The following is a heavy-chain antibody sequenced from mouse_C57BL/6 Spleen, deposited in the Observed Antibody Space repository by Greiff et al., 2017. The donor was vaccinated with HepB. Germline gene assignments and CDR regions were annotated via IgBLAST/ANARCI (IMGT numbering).Heavy chain of an antibody. D-gene: IGHD2-4*01. J-gene: IGHJ2*01. V-gene: IGHV1-64*01. CDR2: IHPNSGST. Sequence: QVQLQQPGAELVKPGASVKLSCKASGYTFTSYWMHWVKQRPGQGLEWIGMIHPNSGSTNYNEKFKSKATLTVDKSSSTAYMQLSSLTSEDSAVYYCARKCYDYDVLDYWGQGTTLTVSS. CDR3: ARKCYDYDVLDY. CDR1: GYTFTSYW.